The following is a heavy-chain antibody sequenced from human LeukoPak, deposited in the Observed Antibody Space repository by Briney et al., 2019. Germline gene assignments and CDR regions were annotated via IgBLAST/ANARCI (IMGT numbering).Heavy chain of an antibody. CDR3: ARGYYYDSSGYSSDAFDI. V-gene: IGHV3-53*04. CDR1: GFTVSNNY. J-gene: IGHJ3*02. D-gene: IGHD3-22*01. CDR2: IYSGGST. Sequence: PGGSLRLSCAASGFTVSNNYMSWVRHAPGKGLEWVSVIYSGGSTYYADSVKGRFTISRHSSKNTLYLQMNSLRAEDTAVYYCARGYYYDSSGYSSDAFDIWGQGTMVTVSS.